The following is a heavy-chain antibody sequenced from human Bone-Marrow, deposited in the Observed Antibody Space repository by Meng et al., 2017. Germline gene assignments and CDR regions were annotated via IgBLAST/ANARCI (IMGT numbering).Heavy chain of an antibody. V-gene: IGHV1-69*06. CDR3: ARDFSGWYGGSAFDI. J-gene: IGHJ3*02. CDR2: IIPIFGTA. D-gene: IGHD6-19*01. Sequence: SVKVSCKASGGTFSSYAISWVRQAPGQGLEWMGGIIPIFGTANYAQKFQGRVTITADKSTSTAYMELSSLRSEDTAVYYCARDFSGWYGGSAFDIWGQGTMVTVSS. CDR1: GGTFSSYA.